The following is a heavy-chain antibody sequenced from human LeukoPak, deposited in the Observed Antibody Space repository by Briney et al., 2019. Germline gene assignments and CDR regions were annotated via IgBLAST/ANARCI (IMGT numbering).Heavy chain of an antibody. D-gene: IGHD2-21*01. CDR1: GFTFSSYA. Sequence: GGSLRLSCAASGFTFSSYAMSWVRQAPGKGLEWVSAISGSGGSTYYADSVKGRFTISRDNSKNTLYLQMNSLRAEDTAVYYCAVPYCGGDCPPRFDYWGQGTLVTVSS. CDR2: ISGSGGST. CDR3: AVPYCGGDCPPRFDY. J-gene: IGHJ4*02. V-gene: IGHV3-23*01.